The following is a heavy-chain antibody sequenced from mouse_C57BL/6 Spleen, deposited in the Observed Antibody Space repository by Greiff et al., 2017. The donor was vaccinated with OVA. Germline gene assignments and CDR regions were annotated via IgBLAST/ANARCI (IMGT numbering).Heavy chain of an antibody. CDR1: GYTFTSYW. V-gene: IGHV1-52*01. J-gene: IGHJ2*01. CDR2: IDPSDSET. Sequence: QVQLQQPGAELVRPGSSVKLSCKASGYTFTSYWMHWVKQRPIQGLEWIGNIDPSDSETHYNQKFKDKATLTVDKSSSTAYMQLSSLTSEDSAVYYCALYDGYSYFDYWGQGTTLTVSS. D-gene: IGHD2-3*01. CDR3: ALYDGYSYFDY.